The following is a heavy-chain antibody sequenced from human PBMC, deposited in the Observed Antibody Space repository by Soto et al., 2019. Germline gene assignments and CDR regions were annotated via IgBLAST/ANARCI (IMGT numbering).Heavy chain of an antibody. V-gene: IGHV4-59*01. J-gene: IGHJ6*04. D-gene: IGHD3-9*01. CDR2: IYYSGST. CDR3: ARSYYDILTGLPLDV. Sequence: TSETLSLTSTVSGGNISSYYWSWIRQPPGKGLEWIGYIYYSGSTNYNPSLKSRVTISVDTSKNQFSLKLSSVTAADTAVYYCARSYYDILTGLPLDVWGKGTTVTVSS. CDR1: GGNISSYY.